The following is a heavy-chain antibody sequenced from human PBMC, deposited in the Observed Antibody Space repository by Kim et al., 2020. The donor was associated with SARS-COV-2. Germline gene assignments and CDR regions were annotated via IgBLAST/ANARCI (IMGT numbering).Heavy chain of an antibody. CDR3: ARVPEGGSSWYYFDS. Sequence: GGSLRLSCAASGFTFSDFYMSWIRQAPGKGPEWVSYLSSDSNCAVYADSVKGRFSISRDNAKSSLYLQMNSLRADDTAMYYCARVPEGGSSWYYFDSWGQGTLVTVSS. V-gene: IGHV3-11*05. CDR2: LSSDSNCA. D-gene: IGHD6-13*01. CDR1: GFTFSDFY. J-gene: IGHJ4*02.